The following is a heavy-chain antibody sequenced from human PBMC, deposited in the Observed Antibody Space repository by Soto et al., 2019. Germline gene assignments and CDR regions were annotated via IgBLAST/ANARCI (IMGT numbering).Heavy chain of an antibody. CDR3: AREGLGIGVAYSIRSSWNDY. CDR2: IRRSGSTR. J-gene: IGHJ4*02. V-gene: IGHV3-11*01. Sequence: QVQLVESGGGLVKPGGSLRLSCAASGFTFSDYCMSWIRQAPGKGLEWVSYIRRSGSTRCYADSVKGRFTISRDTAKNALNRQMNSLRAEDTAVYYCAREGLGIGVAYSIRSSWNDYWGQGTLVTVCS. D-gene: IGHD6-13*01. CDR1: GFTFSDYC.